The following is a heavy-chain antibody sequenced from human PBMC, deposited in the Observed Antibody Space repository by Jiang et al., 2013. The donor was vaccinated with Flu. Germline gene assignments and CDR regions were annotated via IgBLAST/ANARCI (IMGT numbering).Heavy chain of an antibody. D-gene: IGHD3-22*01. CDR3: ARDRRIYYDSRRWLDY. V-gene: IGHV1-18*01. J-gene: IGHJ4*02. Sequence: SCKASGYTFTSYGISWVRQAPGQGLEWMGWISAYNGNTNYAQKLQGRVTMTTDTSTSTAYMELRSLRSDDTAVYYCARDRRIYYDSRRWLDYWGQGTLVTVSS. CDR1: GYTFTSYG. CDR2: ISAYNGNT.